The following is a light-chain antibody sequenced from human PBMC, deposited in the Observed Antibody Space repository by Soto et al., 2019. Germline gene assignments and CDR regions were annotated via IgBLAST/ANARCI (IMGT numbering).Light chain of an antibody. CDR3: QQSYSTPLT. V-gene: IGKV1-39*01. Sequence: DIQMTQSPSSLSASVGDRVTITCRASQTIGRYLNWYQQKEGKAATVLIYAASILQSGVPPRFSGSASGPEFTLTISSLQPEDFATYCCQQSYSTPLTFGGGTQVEI. CDR1: QTIGRY. CDR2: AAS. J-gene: IGKJ4*01.